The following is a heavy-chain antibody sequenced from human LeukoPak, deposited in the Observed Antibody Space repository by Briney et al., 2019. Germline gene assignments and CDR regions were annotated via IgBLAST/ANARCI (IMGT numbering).Heavy chain of an antibody. Sequence: TSETLSLTCTVSGGSISSSSYYWGWIRQPPGKGLEWIGSIYYSGSTYYNPSLKSRVTISVDTSKNQFSLKLSSVTAADTAVYYCARGLWVRGVRYNWFDPWGQGTLVTVSS. V-gene: IGHV4-39*07. CDR1: GGSISSSSYY. CDR3: ARGLWVRGVRYNWFDP. CDR2: IYYSGST. J-gene: IGHJ5*02. D-gene: IGHD3-10*01.